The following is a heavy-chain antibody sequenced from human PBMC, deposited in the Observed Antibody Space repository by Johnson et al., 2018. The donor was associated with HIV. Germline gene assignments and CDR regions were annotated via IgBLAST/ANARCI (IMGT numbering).Heavy chain of an antibody. J-gene: IGHJ3*02. V-gene: IGHV3-30*04. CDR2: ISYDGSNK. CDR1: GFTFSSYA. Sequence: QVQLVESGGGVVQPGRSLRLSCAASGFTFSSYAMHWVRQAPGKGLEWVAVISYDGSNKYYADSVKGRFTISRDNSKNTLYLQMNSLRAEDTAVYYCAKVPGSSSSKEGRGAFDIWGQGTIVTVSS. CDR3: AKVPGSSSSKEGRGAFDI. D-gene: IGHD6-6*01.